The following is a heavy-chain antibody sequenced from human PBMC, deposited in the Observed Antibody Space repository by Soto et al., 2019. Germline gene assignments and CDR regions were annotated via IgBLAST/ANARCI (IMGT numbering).Heavy chain of an antibody. CDR1: GGSISSGGYY. CDR2: IYYSGST. Sequence: SETLSLTCTVSGGSISSGGYYWSWIRQHPGKGLEWIGYIYYSGSTYYNPSLKSRVTISVDTSKNQFSLKLSSVTAADTAVYYFARLFFYYRNGDSPPPQDYWGQGTLVTVSS. CDR3: ARLFFYYRNGDSPPPQDY. V-gene: IGHV4-31*03. D-gene: IGHD2-21*01. J-gene: IGHJ4*02.